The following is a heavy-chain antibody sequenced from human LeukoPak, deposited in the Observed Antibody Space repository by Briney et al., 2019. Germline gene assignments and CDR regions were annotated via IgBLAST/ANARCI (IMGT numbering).Heavy chain of an antibody. D-gene: IGHD3-22*01. Sequence: PGGSLRLSCAASGFTFSSYAMSWVRQAPGKGLEWVSAISGSGGSPYYADSVKGRFTISRDNSKNTLYLQMNRLRAEDTAVYYCAKDFHISSGYSLNWGQGTLVTVSS. CDR1: GFTFSSYA. CDR3: AKDFHISSGYSLN. V-gene: IGHV3-23*01. CDR2: ISGSGGSP. J-gene: IGHJ4*02.